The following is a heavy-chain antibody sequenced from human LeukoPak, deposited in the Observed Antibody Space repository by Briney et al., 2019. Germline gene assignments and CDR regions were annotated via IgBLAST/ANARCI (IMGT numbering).Heavy chain of an antibody. V-gene: IGHV1-2*06. Sequence: ASVKVSCKASGYTFTGYYMHWVRQAPGQGLEWMGRINPNNGATNYAQKLQGRVTITGDTSISTAYMELSSLRSDDTAVYYCARGIVNWFDPWGQGTLVTVSS. J-gene: IGHJ5*02. CDR3: ARGIVNWFDP. CDR2: INPNNGAT. D-gene: IGHD3-16*02. CDR1: GYTFTGYY.